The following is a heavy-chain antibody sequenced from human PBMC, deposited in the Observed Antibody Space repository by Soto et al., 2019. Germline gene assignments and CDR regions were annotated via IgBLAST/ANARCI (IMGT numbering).Heavy chain of an antibody. V-gene: IGHV1-8*01. Sequence: QMQLVQSGADVKKPGASVKVSCKASGYTFTNSDINWVRQATGHGLERVGRVNLNSGNRGYALKFKGRVTMTTDTSIGTAEMDRSSLRSEDTALYYCARGRNSGYDYLDSGGQGTLVIVSS. CDR3: ARGRNSGYDYLDS. D-gene: IGHD5-12*01. CDR2: VNLNSGNR. J-gene: IGHJ4*02. CDR1: GYTFTNSD.